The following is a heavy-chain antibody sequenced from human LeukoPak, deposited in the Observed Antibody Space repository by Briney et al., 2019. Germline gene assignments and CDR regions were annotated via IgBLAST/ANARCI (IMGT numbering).Heavy chain of an antibody. CDR1: GFTFSSYA. Sequence: VGSLRLSCAASGFTFSSYAMSWVRQAPGKGLEWVSAISGSGGSTYYADSVKGRFTISRDNSKNTLYLQMNSLRAEDTAVYYCAKDLVDGDYGDYEDYWGQGTLVTVSS. D-gene: IGHD4-17*01. V-gene: IGHV3-23*01. CDR2: ISGSGGST. J-gene: IGHJ4*02. CDR3: AKDLVDGDYGDYEDY.